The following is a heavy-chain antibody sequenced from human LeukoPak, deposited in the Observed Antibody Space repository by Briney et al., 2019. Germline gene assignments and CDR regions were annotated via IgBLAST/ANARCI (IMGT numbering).Heavy chain of an antibody. CDR2: INHSGST. V-gene: IGHV4-34*01. CDR1: GGSFSGYY. CDR3: AREAYGSGSYYIDY. Sequence: KPSETLSLTCAVYGGSFSGYYWSWIRQPPGKGLEWIGEINHSGSTNYNPPLKSRVTISVDTSKNQFSLKLSSVTAADTAEYYCAREAYGSGSYYIDYWGQGTLVTVSS. D-gene: IGHD3-10*01. J-gene: IGHJ4*02.